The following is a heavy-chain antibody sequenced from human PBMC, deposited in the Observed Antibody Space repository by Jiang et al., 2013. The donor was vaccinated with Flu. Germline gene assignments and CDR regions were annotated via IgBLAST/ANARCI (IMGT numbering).Heavy chain of an antibody. V-gene: IGHV5-51*01. Sequence: GAEVKKPGESLKISCKGSGYSFTNYWIGWVRQMPQKGLEWMGIIHPFDSDARYSPSFEGQVTISADKSISTAYLQWSSLKASDTAMYYCARRGYYESGIYIGAAFDIWGQGTMVTVSS. CDR2: IHPFDSDA. J-gene: IGHJ3*02. CDR3: ARRGYYESGIYIGAAFDI. CDR1: GYSFTNYW. D-gene: IGHD3-10*01.